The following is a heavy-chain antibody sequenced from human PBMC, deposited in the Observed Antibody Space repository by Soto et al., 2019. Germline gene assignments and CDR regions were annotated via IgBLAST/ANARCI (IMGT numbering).Heavy chain of an antibody. Sequence: EVQLLESGGGLVQPGGSLRLSCAASGFTFSSYAMSWVRQAPGKGLEWVSAISGSGGSTYYADSVKGRFTISRDNSKNTLYLQMNSLRADVTAVYYCAKEGSGDGDYDYWGQGTLVTVSS. CDR3: AKEGSGDGDYDY. V-gene: IGHV3-23*01. D-gene: IGHD4-17*01. CDR1: GFTFSSYA. J-gene: IGHJ4*02. CDR2: ISGSGGST.